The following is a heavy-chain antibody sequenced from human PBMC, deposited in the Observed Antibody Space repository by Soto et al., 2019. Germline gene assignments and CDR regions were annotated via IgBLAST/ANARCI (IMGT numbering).Heavy chain of an antibody. J-gene: IGHJ4*02. V-gene: IGHV4-59*01. D-gene: IGHD6-6*01. CDR3: ARDPISARPFFDY. Sequence: SETLSLTCPVSGGSITSYYWSWIRQPPGKGLEWIGDIHYSGSTNYNPSLKSRVTISTDTSKNQFSLNLSSVTAADTAVYYCARDPISARPFFDYWGQGTLVTVSS. CDR1: GGSITSYY. CDR2: IHYSGST.